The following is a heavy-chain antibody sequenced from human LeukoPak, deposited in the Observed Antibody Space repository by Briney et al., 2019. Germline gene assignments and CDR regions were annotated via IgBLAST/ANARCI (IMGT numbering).Heavy chain of an antibody. CDR1: GGSISSYY. Sequence: ETLSLTCIVSGGSISSYYWSWVRQAPGKGLEWVANIKQDGSEKYYVDSVKGRFTISRDNAKNSLYLQMNSLRAEDTAVYYCARDTRTSFEYSSSSDAFDIWGQGTMVTVSS. J-gene: IGHJ3*02. V-gene: IGHV3-7*01. CDR2: IKQDGSEK. CDR3: ARDTRTSFEYSSSSDAFDI. D-gene: IGHD6-6*01.